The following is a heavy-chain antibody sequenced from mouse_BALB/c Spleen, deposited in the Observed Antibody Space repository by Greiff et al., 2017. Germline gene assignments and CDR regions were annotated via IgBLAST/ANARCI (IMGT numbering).Heavy chain of an antibody. J-gene: IGHJ2*01. CDR1: GFTFSSYA. Sequence: EVHLVESGGGLVKPGGSLKLSCAASGFTFSSYAMSWVRQTPEKRLEWVASISSGGSTYYPDSVKGRFTISRDNARNILYLQMSSLRSEDTAMYYCARENYYAFDYWGQGTTLTVSS. CDR3: ARENYYAFDY. D-gene: IGHD1-1*01. CDR2: ISSGGST. V-gene: IGHV5-6-5*01.